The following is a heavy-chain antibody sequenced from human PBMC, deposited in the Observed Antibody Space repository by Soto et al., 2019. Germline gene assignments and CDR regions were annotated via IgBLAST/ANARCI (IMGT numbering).Heavy chain of an antibody. CDR2: ISYDGSNK. V-gene: IGHV3-30*18. CDR3: AKDRVRGYRFNYYYGMDV. Sequence: GGSLRLSCAASGFTFSSYGMHWVRQAPGKGLEWVAVISYDGSNKYYADSVKGRFTISRDNSKNTPYLQMNSLRAEDTAVYYCAKDRVRGYRFNYYYGMDVWGQGTTVTVSS. J-gene: IGHJ6*02. D-gene: IGHD5-18*01. CDR1: GFTFSSYG.